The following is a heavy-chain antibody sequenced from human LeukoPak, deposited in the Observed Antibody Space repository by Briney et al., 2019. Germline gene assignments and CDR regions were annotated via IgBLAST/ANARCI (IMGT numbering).Heavy chain of an antibody. Sequence: GGSLTLSCAASGFTFSGYVTHWVRQAPGKGLEWVALVSHGGNNKFYADSVRGRFTISRDNYRETMSLQMNSLRRDDTAVYYCAGDVGDVYNRPFDSWGQGTLVTVSS. D-gene: IGHD5-24*01. CDR2: VSHGGNNK. V-gene: IGHV3-30*03. CDR3: AGDVGDVYNRPFDS. J-gene: IGHJ4*02. CDR1: GFTFSGYV.